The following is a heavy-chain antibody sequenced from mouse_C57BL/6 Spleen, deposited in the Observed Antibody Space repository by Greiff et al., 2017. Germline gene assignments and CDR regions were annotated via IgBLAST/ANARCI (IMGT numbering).Heavy chain of an antibody. J-gene: IGHJ3*01. CDR1: GFTFSDAW. V-gene: IGHV6-6*01. CDR3: TSPSYYCSSYSLAY. D-gene: IGHD1-1*01. Sequence: EVMLVESGGGLVQPGGSMKLSCAASGFTFSDAWMDWVRQSPEKGLEWVAEIRNKAHNHATYYAESVKGRFPISRDDSKSSVYLQMNSLRAEDTGIYYCTSPSYYCSSYSLAYWGQGTLVTVSA. CDR2: IRNKAHNHAT.